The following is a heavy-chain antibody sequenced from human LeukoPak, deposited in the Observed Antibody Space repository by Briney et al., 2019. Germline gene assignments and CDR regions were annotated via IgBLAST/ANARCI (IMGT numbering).Heavy chain of an antibody. CDR3: ARGSGNSFDY. D-gene: IGHD3-10*01. V-gene: IGHV3-48*02. J-gene: IGHJ4*02. Sequence: RGSLRLSCAASGFTFSSYSMSCVRQAPGKGLEWVSYISSSSSAMYYADSMKGRFTISRDNAKNSLNLQMNNLRDEDTAVYYCARGSGNSFDYWGQGALVTVSS. CDR2: ISSSSSAM. CDR1: GFTFSSYS.